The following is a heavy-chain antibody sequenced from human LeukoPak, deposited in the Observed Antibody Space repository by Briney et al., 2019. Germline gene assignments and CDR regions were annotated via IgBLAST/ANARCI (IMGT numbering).Heavy chain of an antibody. CDR3: ARGGSYYDSSGYYH. CDR1: GGSISSRNYY. CDR2: IYYSGST. D-gene: IGHD3-22*01. Sequence: PSETLSLTCTVSGGSISSRNYYWAWIRQPWIRQPPGKGLEWIGSIYYSGSTYYNPSLKSRVTISVDTSKNQFSLKLSSVTAADTAVYYCARGGSYYDSSGYYHWGQGTLVTVSS. V-gene: IGHV4-39*07. J-gene: IGHJ5*02.